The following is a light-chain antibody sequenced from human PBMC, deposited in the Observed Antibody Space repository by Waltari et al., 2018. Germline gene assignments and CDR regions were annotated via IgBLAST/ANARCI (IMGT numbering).Light chain of an antibody. CDR2: EVS. CDR1: QSLVHSNGDTY. Sequence: DVVLTQSPLSLPVTLGQPASISCRSSQSLVHSNGDTYLNWFLQRPGQSPRRLIYEVSTRDSGVPDRFSGSGSDTDFTLRISRVEADDIGVYYCMQGTHWPRAFGQGTNVEIK. V-gene: IGKV2-30*02. J-gene: IGKJ1*01. CDR3: MQGTHWPRA.